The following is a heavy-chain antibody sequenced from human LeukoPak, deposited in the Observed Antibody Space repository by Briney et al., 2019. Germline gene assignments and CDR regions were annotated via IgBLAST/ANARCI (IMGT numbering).Heavy chain of an antibody. V-gene: IGHV3-30*04. CDR3: ARAHKVGFRFRGRYHSDRDY. D-gene: IGHD1-26*01. J-gene: IGHJ4*02. CDR1: GFTFNTYA. Sequence: GGSLRLSCEGSGFTFNTYAMHWVRQAPGKGLQWVSIISNDGGDKHYADSVKGRFTISRDDSQNTLYLHLNSLRPEDTAIYYCARAHKVGFRFRGRYHSDRDYWGQGPLVTVSS. CDR2: ISNDGGDK.